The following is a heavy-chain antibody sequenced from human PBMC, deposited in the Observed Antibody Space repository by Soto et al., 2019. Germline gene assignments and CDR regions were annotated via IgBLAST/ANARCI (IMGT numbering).Heavy chain of an antibody. V-gene: IGHV3-11*06. CDR1: GFTFSDYY. Sequence: GGSLRLSCAVSGFTFSDYYMSWIRQAPGKGLEWVSYISSSSSYTNYADSVKGRFTISRDNAKNSLYLQMNSLRAEDTAVYYCAITRVVDSALDYWGQGTPVTVSS. CDR3: AITRVVDSALDY. D-gene: IGHD2-15*01. CDR2: ISSSSSYT. J-gene: IGHJ4*02.